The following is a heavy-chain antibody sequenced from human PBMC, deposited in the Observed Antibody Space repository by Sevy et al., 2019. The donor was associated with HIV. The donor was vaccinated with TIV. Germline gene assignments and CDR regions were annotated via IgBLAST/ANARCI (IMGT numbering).Heavy chain of an antibody. V-gene: IGHV3-33*01. D-gene: IGHD4-17*01. CDR2: IWFDGSNT. Sequence: GGSLRLSCAESGFTFSSYGMHWVRQGPGKGLEWVAVIWFDGSNTYYADSVKGRFTISRDIAKNTLHLQMNSLGAEDTAVYYCAGDLEFYDSGDYGPALMPDYWGQGTLVTVSS. CDR3: AGDLEFYDSGDYGPALMPDY. J-gene: IGHJ4*02. CDR1: GFTFSSYG.